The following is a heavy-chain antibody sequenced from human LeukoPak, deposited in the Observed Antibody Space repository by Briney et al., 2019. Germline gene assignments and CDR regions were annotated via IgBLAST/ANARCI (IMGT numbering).Heavy chain of an antibody. Sequence: GGSLRLSCAASGFTFSTYAMSWVRQAPGKGLEWVSGISGSGGSTYYADSVKGRFTISRDNSKNTLFLQMNSLRAGDTAVYYCAKGRGYYYYYGMDVWGQGTTVTVSS. CDR2: ISGSGGST. CDR3: AKGRGYYYYYGMDV. V-gene: IGHV3-23*01. CDR1: GFTFSTYA. D-gene: IGHD6-13*01. J-gene: IGHJ6*02.